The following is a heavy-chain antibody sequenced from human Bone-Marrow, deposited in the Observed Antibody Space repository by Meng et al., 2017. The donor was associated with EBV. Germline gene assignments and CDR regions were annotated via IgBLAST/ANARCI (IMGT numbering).Heavy chain of an antibody. CDR1: GYTFTSYA. D-gene: IGHD3-10*01. Sequence: VQSGAEWKKPGASWKVSCKASGYTFTSYAMNWGRQAPGRGLAWMGWINTNTGNPTYAQGFTGRFVFSLDTSVSTAYLQISSLKAEDTAVYYCAREMELLYRLVAFNIWGQGTMVTVSS. CDR2: INTNTGNP. V-gene: IGHV7-4-1*02. J-gene: IGHJ3*02. CDR3: AREMELLYRLVAFNI.